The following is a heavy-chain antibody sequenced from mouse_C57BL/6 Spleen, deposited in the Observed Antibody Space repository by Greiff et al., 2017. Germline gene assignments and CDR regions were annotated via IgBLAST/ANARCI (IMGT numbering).Heavy chain of an antibody. V-gene: IGHV1-7*01. J-gene: IGHJ4*01. Sequence: QVQLKQSGAELAKPGASVNLSCKASGYTFTSYWMHWVKQRPGQGLEWIGYIYPSSGYTKYNQKFKDKATLTADKSSSTAYMQLSSLTYDDSAVYDCARVYYGSSYAMGYWGQGTSGSVST. CDR3: ARVYYGSSYAMGY. CDR2: IYPSSGYT. D-gene: IGHD1-1*01. CDR1: GYTFTSYW.